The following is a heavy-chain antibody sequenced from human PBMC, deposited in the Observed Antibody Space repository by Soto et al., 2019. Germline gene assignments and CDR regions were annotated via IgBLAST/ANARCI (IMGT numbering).Heavy chain of an antibody. V-gene: IGHV3-23*01. CDR2: ISGSGGST. D-gene: IGHD5-18*01. Sequence: PGGSLRLSCAASGFTFSSYAMSWVRQAPGKGLERVSAISGSGGSTYYADSVKGRFTISRDNSKNTLFLQMNSLRAEDTAVYYCAKDGGYSYGYSPRYYYGMDVWGQGTTVTVSS. CDR3: AKDGGYSYGYSPRYYYGMDV. CDR1: GFTFSSYA. J-gene: IGHJ6*02.